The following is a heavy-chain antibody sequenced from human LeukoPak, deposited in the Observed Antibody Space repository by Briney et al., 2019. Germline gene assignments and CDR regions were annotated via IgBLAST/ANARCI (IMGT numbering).Heavy chain of an antibody. J-gene: IGHJ1*01. CDR2: ISSSSSYI. CDR1: GFTFGRYS. Sequence: PGGSLSLSWGASGFTFGRYSMNWVRQAPGRGVDGVASISSSSSYISYADSVQRRFTISKDNAKNSLYLQMNSLRAEDTAVYYCARASSIAARGYFQHWGQGTLVTVSS. D-gene: IGHD6-6*01. CDR3: ARASSIAARGYFQH. V-gene: IGHV3-21*01.